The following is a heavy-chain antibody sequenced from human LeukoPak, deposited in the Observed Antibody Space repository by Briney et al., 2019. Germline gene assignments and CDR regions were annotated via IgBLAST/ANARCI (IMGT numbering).Heavy chain of an antibody. D-gene: IGHD1-26*01. J-gene: IGHJ4*02. CDR1: GASVTMGSYY. CDR2: IYYSGST. V-gene: IGHV4-61*01. CDR3: VSGAPGFDY. Sequence: SETLSLTCSVSGASVTMGSYYWAWIRQPPGKGLEWIGYIYYSGSTNYNPSLKSRVTISVDTSKNQFSLKLSSVTAADTAVYYCVSGAPGFDYWGQGTLVTVSS.